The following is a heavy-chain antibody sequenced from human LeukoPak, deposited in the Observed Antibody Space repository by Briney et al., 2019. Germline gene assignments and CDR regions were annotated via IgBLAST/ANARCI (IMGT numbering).Heavy chain of an antibody. D-gene: IGHD4-23*01. CDR1: GGTFSSYA. CDR3: ARDTYLVNWFDP. V-gene: IGHV1-69*04. Sequence: SVTVSCKASGGTFSSYAISWVRQAPGQGLEWMGRIIPILGIANYAQKFQGRVTITADKSTSTAYMELSSLRSEDTAVYYCARDTYLVNWFDPWGQGTLVTVSS. CDR2: IIPILGIA. J-gene: IGHJ5*02.